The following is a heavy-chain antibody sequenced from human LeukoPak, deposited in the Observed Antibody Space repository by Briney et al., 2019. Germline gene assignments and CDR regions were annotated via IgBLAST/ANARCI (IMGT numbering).Heavy chain of an antibody. CDR1: GGTFSSYA. J-gene: IGHJ5*02. D-gene: IGHD7-27*01. CDR3: AREGTGDTPKDWFDP. V-gene: IGHV1-69*13. CDR2: IIPIFGTA. Sequence: SVKVSCKASGGTFSSYAISWVRQAPGQGLEWMGGIIPIFGTANYAQKFQGRVTITADESTSTAYMELSSLRSEDTAVYYCAREGTGDTPKDWFDPWGQGTLVTVSS.